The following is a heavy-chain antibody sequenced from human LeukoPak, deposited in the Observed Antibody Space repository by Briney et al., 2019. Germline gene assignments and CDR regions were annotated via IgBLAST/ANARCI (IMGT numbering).Heavy chain of an antibody. Sequence: PGGSLRLSCAASGFTFSDYYMSWIRQAPGKGLEWVSSISSSDNTIYYTDSVKGRFALSRDNAKNSLYLQMKSLRAEDTAVYYCARGFYTYDQWGQGTLVTVSS. D-gene: IGHD5-24*01. V-gene: IGHV3-11*04. J-gene: IGHJ5*02. CDR1: GFTFSDYY. CDR3: ARGFYTYDQ. CDR2: ISSSDNTI.